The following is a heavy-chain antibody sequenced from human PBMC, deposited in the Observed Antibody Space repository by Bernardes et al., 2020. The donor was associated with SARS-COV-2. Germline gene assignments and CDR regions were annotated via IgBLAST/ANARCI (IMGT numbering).Heavy chain of an antibody. CDR2: ISNDGSIK. J-gene: IGHJ4*02. CDR3: TRGLELELITWFDY. Sequence: GGSLRLSCTASGFTFRSSAMHWVPQAPGKGPEWLAVISNDGSIKYYTDSVKGRFTISRDNSKNTLYLLMNSLRTDDTAVYYCTRGLELELITWFDYWGQGTLVTVSS. CDR1: GFTFRSSA. D-gene: IGHD1-7*01. V-gene: IGHV3-30-3*01.